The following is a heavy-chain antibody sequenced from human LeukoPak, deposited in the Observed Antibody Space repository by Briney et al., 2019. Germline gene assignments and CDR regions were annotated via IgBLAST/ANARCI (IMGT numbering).Heavy chain of an antibody. Sequence: GGSLRLSCAVSGFTFSSYAMSWVRQAPGKGLEWVSCISGSGGSTYYADSVEGRFTISRDNSKNTLYLQMNSLRAEDTAEYYCAKDRGYSGYDFVDYWGQGTLVTVSA. J-gene: IGHJ4*02. CDR2: ISGSGGST. CDR1: GFTFSSYA. CDR3: AKDRGYSGYDFVDY. D-gene: IGHD5-12*01. V-gene: IGHV3-23*01.